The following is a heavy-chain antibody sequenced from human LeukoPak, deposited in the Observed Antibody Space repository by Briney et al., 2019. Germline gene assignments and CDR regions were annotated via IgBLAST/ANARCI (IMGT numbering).Heavy chain of an antibody. CDR2: IYYSGST. CDR3: ARDSASMDGSSDY. Sequence: SSETLSLTCTVSGGSISSSSYYWGWIRQPPGKGLEWIGSIYYSGSTYYNPSLKSRVTISVDTSKNQFSLKLSSVTAADTAVYYCARDSASMDGSSDYWGQGTLVTVSS. V-gene: IGHV4-39*07. D-gene: IGHD2-2*03. CDR1: GGSISSSSYY. J-gene: IGHJ4*02.